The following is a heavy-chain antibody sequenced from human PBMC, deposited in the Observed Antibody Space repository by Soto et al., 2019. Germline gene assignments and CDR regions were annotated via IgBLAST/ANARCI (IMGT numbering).Heavy chain of an antibody. CDR1: GYSITSYS. CDR3: ARQVVAAAGYYYGMDV. D-gene: IGHD6-13*01. V-gene: IGHV5-10-1*01. J-gene: IGHJ6*02. Sequence: PGESLKISCKGSGYSITSYSISWVRKMPGKGLEWMGRIDPSDSYTNYSPSFQGHVTISADKSISTAYLQWSSLKASDTAMYYCARQVVAAAGYYYGMDVWGQGTMVTVSS. CDR2: IDPSDSYT.